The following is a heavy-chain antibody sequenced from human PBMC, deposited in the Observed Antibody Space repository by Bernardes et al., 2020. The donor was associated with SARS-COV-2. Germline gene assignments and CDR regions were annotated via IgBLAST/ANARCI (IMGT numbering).Heavy chain of an antibody. D-gene: IGHD1-20*01. V-gene: IGHV1-2*02. Sequence: ASVKVSCKASGYTFTGYYMHWVRQAPGQGLEWIGWINPNSGGTNYAQKFQGRVTMTRDTSISTAYMELSRLRSDDTAVYYCARWGSITGTRRGWFDPWGQGTLVTVSS. J-gene: IGHJ5*02. CDR3: ARWGSITGTRRGWFDP. CDR1: GYTFTGYY. CDR2: INPNSGGT.